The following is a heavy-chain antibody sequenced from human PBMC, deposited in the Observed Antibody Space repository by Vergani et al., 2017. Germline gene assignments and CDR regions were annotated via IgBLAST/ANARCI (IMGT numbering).Heavy chain of an antibody. Sequence: QVQLQESGPGLVKPSQTLSIICTVSGGSISSGSYYWSWIRQPAGKGLEWIGRIYTSGSTNYNPSLKSRVTISVATSKNQFSLNLSSVTAAYTAVYYCARGVVTAIENWFDPWGQGTLVTVSS. D-gene: IGHD2-21*02. J-gene: IGHJ5*02. CDR2: IYTSGST. CDR1: GGSISSGSYY. V-gene: IGHV4-61*02. CDR3: ARGVVTAIENWFDP.